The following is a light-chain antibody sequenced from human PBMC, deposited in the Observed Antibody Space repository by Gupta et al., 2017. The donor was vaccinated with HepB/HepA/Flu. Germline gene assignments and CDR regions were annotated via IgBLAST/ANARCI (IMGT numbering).Light chain of an antibody. CDR3: QQLNNYPIT. J-gene: IGKJ4*01. Sequence: DIQLTQSPSLLSASVGDRVTITCRASQDITNYLAWYQQKPGKAPKLLICAASTLQSGVPSRFSGSGSGTXFTLTIXSLQPEDFATYYCQQLNNYPITFGXGTKVEIK. CDR2: AAS. V-gene: IGKV1-9*01. CDR1: QDITNY.